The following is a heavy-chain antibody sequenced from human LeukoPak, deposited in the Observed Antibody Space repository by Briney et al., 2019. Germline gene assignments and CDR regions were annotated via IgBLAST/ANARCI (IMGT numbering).Heavy chain of an antibody. Sequence: QTGGSLRLSCAASGFTFRRYWMTWVRQSPGKGLEWVANIKEDGSDKYYVDSVTGRFTISRDNAKNSLYQQMNSLRAEDTAVYYCTREIIGVAAAYFDYWGQGTLVTVSS. D-gene: IGHD6-19*01. CDR3: TREIIGVAAAYFDY. J-gene: IGHJ4*02. V-gene: IGHV3-7*01. CDR2: IKEDGSDK. CDR1: GFTFRRYW.